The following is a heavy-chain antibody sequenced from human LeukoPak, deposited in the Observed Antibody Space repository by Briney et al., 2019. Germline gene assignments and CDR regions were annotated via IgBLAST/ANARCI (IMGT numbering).Heavy chain of an antibody. D-gene: IGHD6-13*01. CDR2: IYNNGNT. J-gene: IGHJ6*03. V-gene: IGHV4-59*01. CDR1: GGYISSFY. CDR3: ARAVSWTDYYYYMDV. Sequence: PSETLSLTCTVSGGYISSFYWSWIRQPPGKELEWIGYIYNNGNTNYNPSLKSRVTISVDTSKNQFSLKLSSVTAADTAVYYCARAVSWTDYYYYMDVWGKGTTVTVSS.